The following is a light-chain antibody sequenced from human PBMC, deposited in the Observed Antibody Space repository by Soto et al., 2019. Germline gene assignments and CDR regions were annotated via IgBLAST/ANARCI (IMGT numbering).Light chain of an antibody. CDR2: AAS. Sequence: IQMTQSPSSLSASVGDRVIITCRASQGISNFLAWYQQKPGKVPKLLIYAASTLQSGVPSRFSGSGSGTDFTLTISSLQPEDVATYYCQNYNSAPITFGQGTRLEIK. CDR1: QGISNF. CDR3: QNYNSAPIT. J-gene: IGKJ5*01. V-gene: IGKV1-27*01.